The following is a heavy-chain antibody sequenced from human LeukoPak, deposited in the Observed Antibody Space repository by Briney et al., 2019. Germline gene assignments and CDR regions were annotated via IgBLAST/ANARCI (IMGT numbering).Heavy chain of an antibody. Sequence: SETLSLTXTVSGGSISSSSYYWGWLRQPPGKGLEWIGSIYYSGSTYYNPSLKSRVTISVDTSKNQFSLKLSSVTAADTAVYYCARQRYCSSTSCSYGDWFDPWGQGTLVTVSS. V-gene: IGHV4-39*01. CDR1: GGSISSSSYY. J-gene: IGHJ5*02. CDR2: IYYSGST. D-gene: IGHD2-2*01. CDR3: ARQRYCSSTSCSYGDWFDP.